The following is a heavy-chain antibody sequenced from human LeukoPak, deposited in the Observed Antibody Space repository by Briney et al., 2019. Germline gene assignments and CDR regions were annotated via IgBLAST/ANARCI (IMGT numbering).Heavy chain of an antibody. Sequence: PSETLSLTCTVSGGSISSSSYYWGWIRQPPGKGLEWIGSIYYSGSTYYNPSLKSRVTISIDTSKNQFSLRLSSVTAADTAVYYSARSLHISAPFDVWGQGALVTVSS. V-gene: IGHV4-39*01. J-gene: IGHJ4*02. CDR1: GGSISSSSYY. CDR2: IYYSGST. D-gene: IGHD2-21*01. CDR3: ARSLHISAPFDV.